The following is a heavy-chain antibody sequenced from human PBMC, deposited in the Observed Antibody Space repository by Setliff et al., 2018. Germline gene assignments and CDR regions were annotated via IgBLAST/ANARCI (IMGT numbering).Heavy chain of an antibody. D-gene: IGHD2-2*01. CDR3: ASCRYQVPYDY. V-gene: IGHV4-59*05. CDR2: IYYSGST. Sequence: SETLSLTCTVSGGSIISHYWSWIRQTPGKGLEWIGSIYYSGSTYYNPSLKSRVTISVDTSKNHFSLNLNSVTAADTGVYYCASCRYQVPYDYWGQGILVTVSS. J-gene: IGHJ4*02. CDR1: GGSIISHY.